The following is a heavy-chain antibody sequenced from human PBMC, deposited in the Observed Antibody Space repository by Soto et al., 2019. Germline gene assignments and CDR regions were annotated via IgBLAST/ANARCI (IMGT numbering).Heavy chain of an antibody. CDR2: ISSSSSYI. J-gene: IGHJ4*02. V-gene: IGHV3-21*01. CDR1: GFTFSSYS. Sequence: EVQLVESGGGLVKPGGSLRLSCAASGFTFSSYSMNWVRQAPGKGLEWVSSISSSSSYIYYADSVKGRFTISRDNAKNSLYLQMNSLRAEATAVYYCAAHSGELRVSWFWGQGTLVTVSS. CDR3: AAHSGELRVSWF. D-gene: IGHD1-7*01.